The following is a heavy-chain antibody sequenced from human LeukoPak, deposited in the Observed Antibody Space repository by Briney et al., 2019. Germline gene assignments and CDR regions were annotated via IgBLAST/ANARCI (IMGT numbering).Heavy chain of an antibody. D-gene: IGHD4/OR15-4a*01. Sequence: SETLSLTYTVPGYSISSGYYWGWIRQPPGKGLEWIGSIYHSGSTYYNPSLKSRVTISVDTSKNQFSLKLSSVTAADTAVYCCARGINYGGLQWGQGTLVTVSS. CDR3: ARGINYGGLQ. CDR1: GYSISSGYY. CDR2: IYHSGST. V-gene: IGHV4-38-2*02. J-gene: IGHJ4*02.